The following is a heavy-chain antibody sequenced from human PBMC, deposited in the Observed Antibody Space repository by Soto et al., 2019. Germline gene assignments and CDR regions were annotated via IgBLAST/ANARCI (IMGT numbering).Heavy chain of an antibody. J-gene: IGHJ4*02. CDR1: GGTFSSYS. D-gene: IGHD1-26*01. V-gene: IGHV1-69*01. CDR3: ARDGGRHSGGIDY. CDR2: IIPIFGTA. Sequence: QVQLVQSRAEVKKPGSSVKVSCKASGGTFSSYSINWVRQAPGQGLEWMGEIIPIFGTANYARKIQGRVTITADESTRTAYMELSLLRSEDTAVYYCARDGGRHSGGIDYRGQGTLVPVSS.